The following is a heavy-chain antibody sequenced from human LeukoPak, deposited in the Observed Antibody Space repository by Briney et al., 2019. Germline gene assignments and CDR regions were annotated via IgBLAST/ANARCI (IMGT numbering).Heavy chain of an antibody. V-gene: IGHV3-23*01. CDR3: ASEQKNTYGPLGY. D-gene: IGHD5-18*01. J-gene: IGHJ4*02. CDR1: GFTFSRYA. Sequence: QSGGSLRLSCAASGFTFSRYAMSWVRQAPGKGLEWVSGISGSGGGTYYADSVRGRFTISRDNSKNTLNLQMNSLRPEDTAIYYCASEQKNTYGPLGYWGQGTLVTVSS. CDR2: ISGSGGGT.